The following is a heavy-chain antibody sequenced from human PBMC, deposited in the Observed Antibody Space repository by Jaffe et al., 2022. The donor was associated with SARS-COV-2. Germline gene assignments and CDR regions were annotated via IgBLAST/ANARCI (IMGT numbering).Heavy chain of an antibody. D-gene: IGHD3-10*01. Sequence: QLQLQESGPGLVKPSETLSLTCTVSGGSISSSSYYWGWIRQPPGKGLEWIGSIYYSGSTYYNPSLKSRVTISVDTSKNQFSLKLSSVTAADTAVYYCASHTVGITYYYGSGSYPFDPWGQGTLVTVSS. CDR2: IYYSGST. V-gene: IGHV4-39*01. CDR3: ASHTVGITYYYGSGSYPFDP. J-gene: IGHJ5*02. CDR1: GGSISSSSYY.